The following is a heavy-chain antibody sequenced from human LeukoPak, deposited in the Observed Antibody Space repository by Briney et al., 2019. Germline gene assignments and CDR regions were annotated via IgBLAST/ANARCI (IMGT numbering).Heavy chain of an antibody. CDR3: GKGDRNYDFWSGYYTGEYFDY. J-gene: IGHJ4*02. D-gene: IGHD3-3*01. Sequence: GGSLRLSCAASGFTFSSYGMHWVRQAPGKGLEWVAFIRYDGSNKYYADSVKGRFTISRDNSKNTLYLQMNSLRAEDTAVYYCGKGDRNYDFWSGYYTGEYFDYRGQGTLVTVSS. V-gene: IGHV3-30*02. CDR2: IRYDGSNK. CDR1: GFTFSSYG.